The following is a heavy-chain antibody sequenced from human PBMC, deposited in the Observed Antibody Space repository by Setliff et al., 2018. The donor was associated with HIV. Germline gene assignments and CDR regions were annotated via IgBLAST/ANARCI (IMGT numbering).Heavy chain of an antibody. CDR2: IYYSGIA. D-gene: IGHD3-22*01. CDR3: ARKSYYYDSGGYYNYMGG. V-gene: IGHV4-39*01. Sequence: SETLSLPFTVSSASISGRGYYWGWIRQPPGKGLEWIGSIYYSGIAYYNPSLKRRVTISVDTSKNQCSLKLSSGTAADTAVDYCARKSYYYDSGGYYNYMGGGGKGTTVTVSS. J-gene: IGHJ6*03. CDR1: SASISGRGYY.